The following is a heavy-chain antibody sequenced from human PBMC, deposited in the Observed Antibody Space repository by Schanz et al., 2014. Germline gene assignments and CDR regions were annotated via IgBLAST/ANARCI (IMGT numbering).Heavy chain of an antibody. CDR1: GFTVSSNY. CDR3: ARSPHYRERKQRSARPTTTNL. D-gene: IGHD1-26*01. J-gene: IGHJ4*02. CDR2: ITSDGGGT. V-gene: IGHV3-64D*06. Sequence: EVQLVESGGGLIQPGGSLRLSCAASGFTVSSNYMSWVRQAPGKGLEYVSAITSDGGGTYYADSVKGRFIISRDTSRNMLFLQMSSLTSDDTAVYYCARSPHYRERKQRSARPTTTNLWGQGTLVTVFS.